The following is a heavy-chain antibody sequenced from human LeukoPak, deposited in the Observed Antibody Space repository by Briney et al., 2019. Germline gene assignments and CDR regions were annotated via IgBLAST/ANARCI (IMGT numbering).Heavy chain of an antibody. CDR2: LSRSRRSPTYR. J-gene: IGHJ6*03. CDR3: ARNPGSGSYHAFPYYYYYYMDV. Sequence: GGSLRLSCSASGFTFSSYAMSWVRQAPGKGPEWVASLSRSRRSPTYRYYADSVKGRFTISRDNAKNSLYLQMNSLRAEDTAVYYCARNPGSGSYHAFPYYYYYYMDVWGKGTTVTISS. CDR1: GFTFSSYA. D-gene: IGHD3-10*01. V-gene: IGHV3-21*01.